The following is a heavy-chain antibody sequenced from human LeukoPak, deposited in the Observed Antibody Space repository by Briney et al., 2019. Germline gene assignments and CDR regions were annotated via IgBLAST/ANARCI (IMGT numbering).Heavy chain of an antibody. Sequence: GGSLRLSCVASGFTFSDHYMDWVRQAPGKGLEWVGRTRNKANSYTAEYAASVKGRFTISRDDSKNSLYLEMNSLKTEDTAVYYCARDPSLNLWGKGTTVAVSS. D-gene: IGHD1-14*01. CDR1: GFTFSDHY. V-gene: IGHV3-72*01. J-gene: IGHJ6*04. CDR2: TRNKANSYTA. CDR3: ARDPSLNL.